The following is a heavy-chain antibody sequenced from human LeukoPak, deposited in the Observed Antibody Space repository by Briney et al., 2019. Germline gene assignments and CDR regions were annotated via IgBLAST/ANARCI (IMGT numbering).Heavy chain of an antibody. CDR2: ISSSSSYI. CDR1: GFTFSSYS. Sequence: PGGSLRLSCAASGFTFSSYSMNWVRQAPGKGLEWVSSISSSSSYIYYADSVKGRFTISRDNAKNSLYLQMNSLRAEDTAVYYCARVRRPGGGNDAFDIWGQGTMVTVSS. V-gene: IGHV3-21*01. J-gene: IGHJ3*02. CDR3: ARVRRPGGGNDAFDI. D-gene: IGHD3-16*01.